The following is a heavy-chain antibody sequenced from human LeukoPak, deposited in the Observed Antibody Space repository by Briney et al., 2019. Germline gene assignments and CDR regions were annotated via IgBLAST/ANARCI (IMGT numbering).Heavy chain of an antibody. CDR1: GFTFSSYA. Sequence: PGGSLRLSCAASGFTFSSYAMSWVRQAPGKGLEWVSAISGSGGSTYYADSVKGRFTTSRDNSKNTLYLQMNSLRAEDTAVYYCAKSRYSSSWYLASDAFDIWGQGTMVTVSS. J-gene: IGHJ3*02. D-gene: IGHD6-13*01. CDR2: ISGSGGST. CDR3: AKSRYSSSWYLASDAFDI. V-gene: IGHV3-23*01.